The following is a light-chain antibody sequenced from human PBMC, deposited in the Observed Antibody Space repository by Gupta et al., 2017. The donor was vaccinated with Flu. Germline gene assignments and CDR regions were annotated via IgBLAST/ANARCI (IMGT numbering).Light chain of an antibody. CDR2: AAS. CDR1: QSINKY. V-gene: IGKV1-39*01. CDR3: QQTYTTSWT. Sequence: DIQLTQSPSSLSASVGDRVTITCRASQSINKYVNWYQHKPGKAPKLLVYAASSLKSGVPSRFSGSGSGTDFTLTISTLQPEDFTTYFCQQTYTTSWTFGQGTKVEI. J-gene: IGKJ1*01.